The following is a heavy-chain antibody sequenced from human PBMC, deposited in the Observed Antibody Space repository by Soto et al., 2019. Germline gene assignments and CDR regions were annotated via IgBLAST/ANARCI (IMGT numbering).Heavy chain of an antibody. D-gene: IGHD3-10*01. Sequence: PGGSLRLSCAASGFTFSSYGMHWVRQAPGKGLEWVAVIWYDGSNKYYADSVKGRFTISRDNSKNTLYLQTNSLRAEDTAVYYCARAYYGSGMEYGMDVWGQGTTVTVSS. J-gene: IGHJ6*02. CDR2: IWYDGSNK. V-gene: IGHV3-33*01. CDR1: GFTFSSYG. CDR3: ARAYYGSGMEYGMDV.